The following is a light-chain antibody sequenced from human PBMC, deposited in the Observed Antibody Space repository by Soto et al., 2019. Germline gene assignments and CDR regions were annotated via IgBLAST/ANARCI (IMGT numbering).Light chain of an antibody. J-gene: IGKJ5*01. CDR1: QSVSIN. CDR2: GAS. CDR3: QQRSNWPIT. Sequence: EIVMTQSPVTLSVSPGERATLFCRASQSVSINLAWYQTNPGQAPRILIYGASTRATVVPARGSGSLSWKDITLNISSLEHEDFAVYDCQQRSNWPITFGQVTRLEI. V-gene: IGKV3-15*01.